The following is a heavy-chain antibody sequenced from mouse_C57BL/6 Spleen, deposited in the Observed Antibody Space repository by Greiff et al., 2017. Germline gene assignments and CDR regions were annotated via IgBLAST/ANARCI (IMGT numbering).Heavy chain of an antibody. Sequence: QVTLKVSGPGILQSSQTLSLTCSFSGFSLRTSGMGVSWIRQPSGKGLEWLAHIYWDDDKRYNPSLKSRLTISKDTSRNQVFLKITSVDTADTATFYSARPYYGSSGGYFDVWGTGTADTDSS. CDR2: IYWDDDK. J-gene: IGHJ1*03. CDR1: GFSLRTSGMG. D-gene: IGHD1-1*01. V-gene: IGHV8-12*01. CDR3: ARPYYGSSGGYFDV.